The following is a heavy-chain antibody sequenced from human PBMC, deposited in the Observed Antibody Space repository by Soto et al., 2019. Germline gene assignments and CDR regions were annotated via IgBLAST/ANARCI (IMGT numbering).Heavy chain of an antibody. CDR2: IIPMFGTT. J-gene: IGHJ4*02. V-gene: IGHV1-69*01. Sequence: QVQLVQSGAEVKKPGSSVKVSCKASGGTFSGYAISWVRQAPGQGLEWMGGIIPMFGTTSSAQKFQGRVTITADESTSTAYMELSSLRSEDTAVYYCARDAVFYYDSSGDYDYWGQGTLVTVSS. CDR3: ARDAVFYYDSSGDYDY. CDR1: GGTFSGYA. D-gene: IGHD3-22*01.